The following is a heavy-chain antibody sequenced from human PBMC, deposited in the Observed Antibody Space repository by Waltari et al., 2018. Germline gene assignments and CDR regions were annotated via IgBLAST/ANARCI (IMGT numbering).Heavy chain of an antibody. D-gene: IGHD5-12*01. CDR1: AYTLDSFY. CDR2: LNPNGGSA. Sequence: QVQLVQSGAEVKKPGASVRISCKASAYTLDSFYVNWVRQAPGQGLEWMGILNPNGGSATYGESLQGRVNMNRDKSTGTVYMELRSLRSDDTAVYYCSRGRGGYRFGSFDLWGQGTLVTVS. V-gene: IGHV1-46*02. CDR3: SRGRGGYRFGSFDL. J-gene: IGHJ3*01.